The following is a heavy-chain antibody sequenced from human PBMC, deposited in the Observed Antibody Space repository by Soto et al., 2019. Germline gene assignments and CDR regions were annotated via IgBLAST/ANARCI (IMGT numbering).Heavy chain of an antibody. V-gene: IGHV3-23*01. J-gene: IGHJ2*01. CDR2: ISGSGGST. CDR3: AKGIESKNRPLGKYFDL. D-gene: IGHD1-26*01. Sequence: PXESLRLSFAASGFTVSSYSRSWVRQAPGKGLEWVSAISGSGGSTYYADSVKGRFTISRDNSKNTLYVQMDSLRAEDTAVYYCAKGIESKNRPLGKYFDLWGRGTLVTVSS. CDR1: GFTVSSYS.